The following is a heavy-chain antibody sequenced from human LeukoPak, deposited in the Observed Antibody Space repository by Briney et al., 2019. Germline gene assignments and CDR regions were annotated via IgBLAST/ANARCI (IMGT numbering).Heavy chain of an antibody. V-gene: IGHV3-7*01. CDR1: GFTFSSYS. CDR2: IKQDGSEK. CDR3: ARSPPLWNGDAFDI. Sequence: PGGSLRLSCAASGFTFSSYSMSWVRQAPGKGLEWVANIKQDGSEKYYVDSVKGRFTISRDNAKNSLYLQMNSLRVEDTAVYYCARSPPLWNGDAFDIWGQGTMVTVSS. J-gene: IGHJ3*02. D-gene: IGHD1-1*01.